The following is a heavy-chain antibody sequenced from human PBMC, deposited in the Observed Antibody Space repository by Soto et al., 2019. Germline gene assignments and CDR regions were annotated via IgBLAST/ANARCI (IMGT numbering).Heavy chain of an antibody. Sequence: GGSLRLSCAASGFTFSSHSMNWVRQAPGKGLEWVSSISSSSSYIYYADSVKGRFTISRDNAKNSLYLQMNSLRAEDTAVYYCARDWSGYRDAFDIWGQGTMVTVSS. CDR3: ARDWSGYRDAFDI. J-gene: IGHJ3*02. CDR1: GFTFSSHS. D-gene: IGHD3-3*01. V-gene: IGHV3-21*01. CDR2: ISSSSSYI.